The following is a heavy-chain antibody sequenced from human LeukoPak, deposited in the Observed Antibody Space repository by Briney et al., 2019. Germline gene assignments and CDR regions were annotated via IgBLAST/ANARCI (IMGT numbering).Heavy chain of an antibody. CDR3: ARAEVVPAAPALYYYMDV. D-gene: IGHD2-2*01. Sequence: GASVKVSCKASGGTFSSYAISWVRQAPGQGLEWMGGIIPIFGTANYAQKFQGRVTLTTDESTSTAYMELSSLRSEDTAVYYCARAEVVPAAPALYYYMDVWGKGTTVTVSS. CDR1: GGTFSSYA. V-gene: IGHV1-69*05. CDR2: IIPIFGTA. J-gene: IGHJ6*03.